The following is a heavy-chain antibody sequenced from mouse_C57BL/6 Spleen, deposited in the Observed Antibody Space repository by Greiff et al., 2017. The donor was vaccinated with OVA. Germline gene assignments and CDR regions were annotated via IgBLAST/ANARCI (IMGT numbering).Heavy chain of an antibody. Sequence: EVKLVESGGGLVQPKGSLKLSCAASGFSFNTYAMNWVRQAPGKGLEWVARIRSKSNNYATYYADSVKDRFTISRDDSESMLYLQMNNLKTEDTAMYYCVRDLAWFAYWGQGTLVTVSA. CDR2: IRSKSNNYAT. CDR3: VRDLAWFAY. V-gene: IGHV10-1*01. CDR1: GFSFNTYA. J-gene: IGHJ3*01.